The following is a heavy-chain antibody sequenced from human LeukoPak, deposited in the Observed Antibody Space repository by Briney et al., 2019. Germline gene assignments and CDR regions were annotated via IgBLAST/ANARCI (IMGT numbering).Heavy chain of an antibody. CDR1: GFTFSSYG. V-gene: IGHV3-21*01. CDR2: ISSSSSYI. CDR3: ARPNLYSTSLDAFDI. J-gene: IGHJ3*02. Sequence: GRSLGLSCAASGFTFSSYGMHWVRQAPGKGLEWVSSISSSSSYIYYTDSVKGRFTISRDNAKNSLYLQVNSLRAEDTAVYYCARPNLYSTSLDAFDIWGQGTMVTVSS. D-gene: IGHD2-8*01.